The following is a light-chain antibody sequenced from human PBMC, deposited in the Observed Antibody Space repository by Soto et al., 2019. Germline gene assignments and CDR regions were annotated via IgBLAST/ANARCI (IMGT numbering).Light chain of an antibody. CDR1: QSISSSY. Sequence: EMVLTQSPEALSLSPGERSTLSCMASQSISSSYLAWYQQKPGQAPRLLIYGASSRATGTPDRFSGSGSGTDFTLTISRLEPEDFAVYYCQQYYSSPWTFGLGTKVDI. CDR3: QQYYSSPWT. CDR2: GAS. J-gene: IGKJ1*01. V-gene: IGKV3-20*01.